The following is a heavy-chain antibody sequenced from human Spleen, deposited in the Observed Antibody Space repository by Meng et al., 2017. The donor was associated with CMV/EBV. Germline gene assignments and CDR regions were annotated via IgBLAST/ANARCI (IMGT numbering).Heavy chain of an antibody. D-gene: IGHD1-26*01. Sequence: GGSLRLSCAASGFTFSSYEMNWVRQAPGKGLEWVSYISSSGSFIYYADSVKGRFTISRDNAKNSLYLQMNSLRAEDTAVYYCVREDGVGATRWFDPWGQGTLVTVSS. CDR1: GFTFSSYE. V-gene: IGHV3-48*03. CDR3: VREDGVGATRWFDP. CDR2: ISSSGSFI. J-gene: IGHJ5*02.